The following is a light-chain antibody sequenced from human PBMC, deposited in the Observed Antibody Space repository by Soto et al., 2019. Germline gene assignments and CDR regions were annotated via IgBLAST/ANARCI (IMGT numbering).Light chain of an antibody. CDR1: QSVRRY. CDR2: DAS. J-gene: IGKJ5*01. Sequence: EMLLRQSPNTLSSSPGDRDTLSCRASQSVRRYLAWYQQKPGQAPRLLIYDASTRATGIPARFSGSGSEADFTLTISSLETADYAVYCCQQLTTWPPITFAQGTRLEIK. CDR3: QQLTTWPPIT. V-gene: IGKV3-11*01.